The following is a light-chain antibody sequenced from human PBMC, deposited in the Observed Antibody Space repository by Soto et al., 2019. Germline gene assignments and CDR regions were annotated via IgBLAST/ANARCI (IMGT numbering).Light chain of an antibody. Sequence: QSALTQPASVSGSPGQSIAISCTGTSSDVGGYDYVSWYQQHPGKAPKLMIYDVSNRPSGVSSRFSGSKSGNTASLTISGLQAEDEADYYCNSYTSSSTYVVGTGTKVTVL. CDR1: SSDVGGYDY. CDR2: DVS. V-gene: IGLV2-14*01. CDR3: NSYTSSSTYV. J-gene: IGLJ1*01.